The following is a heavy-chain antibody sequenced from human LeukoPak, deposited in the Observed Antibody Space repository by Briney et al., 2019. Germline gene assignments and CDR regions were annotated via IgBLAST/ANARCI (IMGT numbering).Heavy chain of an antibody. J-gene: IGHJ4*02. D-gene: IGHD3-22*01. V-gene: IGHV3-23*01. CDR3: ARDLDSSGYYHVVDS. CDR2: ISTSGRT. Sequence: GGSLRLSCADSGFTFSSYAMSWVRQAPGKGLEWVSLISTSGRTHYADSVQGRFTISRDNSKNTLALHMNSLRAEDTAVYYCARDLDSSGYYHVVDSWGQGALVTVSS. CDR1: GFTFSSYA.